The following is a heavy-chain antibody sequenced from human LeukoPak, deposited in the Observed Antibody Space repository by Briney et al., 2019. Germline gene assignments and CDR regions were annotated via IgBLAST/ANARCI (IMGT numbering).Heavy chain of an antibody. CDR2: ISAYNGNT. D-gene: IGHD3-10*01. J-gene: IGHJ4*02. CDR1: GYTLTSFD. Sequence: ASVKVSCKASGYTLTSFDVTWVRQAPGQGLEWMGWISAYNGNTNYAQKLQGRVTMTTDTSTSTAYMELRSLRSDDTAVYYCARTYGSGSYYNGLIDYWGQGTLATVSS. V-gene: IGHV1-18*01. CDR3: ARTYGSGSYYNGLIDY.